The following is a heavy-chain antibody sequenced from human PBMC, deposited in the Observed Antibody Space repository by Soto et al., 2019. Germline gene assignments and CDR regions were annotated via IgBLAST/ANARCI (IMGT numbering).Heavy chain of an antibody. CDR2: IDPSDSYT. J-gene: IGHJ5*02. D-gene: IGHD2-2*02. Sequence: GASLKISCKGSGYSFTSYWISWVRQMPGKGLEWMGRIDPSDSYTNYSPSFQGHVTISADKSISTAYLQWSSLKASDTAMYYCARIPRCSSTSCYTTKRFDPWGQGTLVTVSS. CDR3: ARIPRCSSTSCYTTKRFDP. CDR1: GYSFTSYW. V-gene: IGHV5-10-1*01.